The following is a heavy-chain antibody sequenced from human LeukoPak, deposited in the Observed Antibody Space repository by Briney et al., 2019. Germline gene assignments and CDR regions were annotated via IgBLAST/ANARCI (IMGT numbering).Heavy chain of an antibody. Sequence: YVSAISSNGGSTYYADSVKGRFTISRANSKNTLYHQMHILSAEDTAVYYCARDFFSFYFQAEDDIRDIDL. CDR2: ISSNGGST. J-gene: IGHJ2*01. CDR3: ARDFFSFYFQAEDDIRDIDL. V-gene: IGHV3-64*02. D-gene: IGHD2/OR15-2a*01.